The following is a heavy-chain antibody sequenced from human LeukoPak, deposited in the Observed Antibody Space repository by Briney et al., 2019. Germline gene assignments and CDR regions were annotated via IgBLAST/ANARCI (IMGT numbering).Heavy chain of an antibody. CDR1: GYTFTCYY. CDR2: IKPNSVGT. CDR3: ARGPVLRFLEWSVDY. V-gene: IGHV1-2*02. Sequence: AEKVSYKACGYTFTCYYMYWVGQAPRQGRDWMGWIKPNSVGTNYAQKFQGRVTMTRDTSISTAYMELSRLRSDDTAVYYCARGPVLRFLEWSVDYWGQGTLVTVSS. J-gene: IGHJ4*02. D-gene: IGHD3-3*01.